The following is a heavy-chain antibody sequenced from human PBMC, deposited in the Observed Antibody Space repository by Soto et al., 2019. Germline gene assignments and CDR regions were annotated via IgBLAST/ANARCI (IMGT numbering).Heavy chain of an antibody. CDR2: INPATGAA. CDR1: GYPVTAYY. D-gene: IGHD3-3*01. V-gene: IGHV1-2*02. CDR3: ARGGGVGVAGSAAFDM. Sequence: QLHLVQSGAVVKKPGASVTVSCSASGYPVTAYYMHWVRQAPGRGLEWMGGINPATGAAKYTQTFQGRVGMARDTAASTVFMELSGLRSEDTAVFYGARGGGVGVAGSAAFDMWGQGTLVTVSS. J-gene: IGHJ3*02.